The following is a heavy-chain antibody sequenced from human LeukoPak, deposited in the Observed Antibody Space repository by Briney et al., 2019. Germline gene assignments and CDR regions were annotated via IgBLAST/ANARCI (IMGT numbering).Heavy chain of an antibody. V-gene: IGHV4-34*01. J-gene: IGHJ4*02. CDR3: ARYLAARVIGSRGFDY. CDR1: GFTFSNYW. D-gene: IGHD6-6*01. Sequence: GSLRLSCAASGFTFSNYWMSWVRQAPGKGLEWIGEINHSGSTNYNPSLKSRVTISVDTSKNQFSLKLSSVTAADTAVYYCARYLAARVIGSRGFDYWGQGTLVTVSS. CDR2: INHSGST.